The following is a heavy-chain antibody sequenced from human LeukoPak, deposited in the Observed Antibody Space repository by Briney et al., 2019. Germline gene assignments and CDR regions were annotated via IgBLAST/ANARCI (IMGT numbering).Heavy chain of an antibody. CDR1: GFSFSSYG. V-gene: IGHV3-30*03. J-gene: IGHJ2*01. CDR2: ISYDGSNK. Sequence: PGGSLRLSCAASGFSFSSYGMHWVRQAPGKGLEWVAVISYDGSNKYYADSVKGRFTMSRDNSKNTLYLQMNSLRAEDTAVYYCARELSYWYFDLWGRGTLVTVSS. CDR3: ARELSYWYFDL.